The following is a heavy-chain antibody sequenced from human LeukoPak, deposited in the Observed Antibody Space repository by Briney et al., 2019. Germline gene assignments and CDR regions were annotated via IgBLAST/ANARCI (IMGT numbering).Heavy chain of an antibody. D-gene: IGHD2-15*01. Sequence: SGGSLRLSCAVPGTTFRSYALTWVPQAPGGGLPWVSSTDGRGETTFYPPSLKGRRTTSRDNSKNTLYLQMHSLSGEDTAIYYCAKVALGYCSGSSCYYFDYGGQGTLVTVSS. J-gene: IGHJ4*02. CDR1: GTTFRSYA. CDR2: TDGRGETT. V-gene: IGHV3-23*01. CDR3: AKVALGYCSGSSCYYFDY.